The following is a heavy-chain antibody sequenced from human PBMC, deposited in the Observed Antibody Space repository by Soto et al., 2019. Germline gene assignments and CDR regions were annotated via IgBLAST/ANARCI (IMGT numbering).Heavy chain of an antibody. Sequence: QVQLVESGGGVVQPGTSLRLSCAASGFTFGTYGMHWVRQAPGTGLEWVAVVWYNGDTKHYADSVKGRFTISRDNSKNSLYLQMNSLRAEDTAVYYCARGCGGDCYSAPPSDYWGQGTLVTVSS. CDR2: VWYNGDTK. CDR1: GFTFGTYG. CDR3: ARGCGGDCYSAPPSDY. V-gene: IGHV3-33*01. J-gene: IGHJ4*02. D-gene: IGHD2-21*02.